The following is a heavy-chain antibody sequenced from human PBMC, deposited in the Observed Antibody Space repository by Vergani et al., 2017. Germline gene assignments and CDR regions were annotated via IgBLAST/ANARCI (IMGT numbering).Heavy chain of an antibody. D-gene: IGHD1-26*01. CDR1: GGSISSGSYY. V-gene: IGHV4-61*02. J-gene: IGHJ6*02. CDR2: IYTSGST. CDR3: ARDIVGATYYYYYGMDV. Sequence: QVQLQESGPGLVKPSQTLSLTCTVSGGSISSGSYYWSWIRQPAGKGLEWIGRIYTSGSTNDNPSLKSRVTISVDTSKNQFSLKLSSVTAADTAVYYCARDIVGATYYYYYGMDVWGQGTTVTVSS.